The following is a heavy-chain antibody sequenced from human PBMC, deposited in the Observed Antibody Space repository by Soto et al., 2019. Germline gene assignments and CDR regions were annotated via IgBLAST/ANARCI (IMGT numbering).Heavy chain of an antibody. CDR3: ASTLRYFDWLLSPYAFDI. CDR2: ISAYNGNT. J-gene: IGHJ3*02. D-gene: IGHD3-9*01. Sequence: ASVKVSFKASGYTFTSYGISWVRQAPGQGLEWMGWISAYNGNTNYAQKLQGRVTMTTDTSTSTAYMELRSLRSDDTAVYYCASTLRYFDWLLSPYAFDIWGQGTMVPVS. CDR1: GYTFTSYG. V-gene: IGHV1-18*01.